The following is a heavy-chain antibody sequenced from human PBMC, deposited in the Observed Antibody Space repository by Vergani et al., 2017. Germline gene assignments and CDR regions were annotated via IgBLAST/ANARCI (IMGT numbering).Heavy chain of an antibody. CDR2: ISAYNGNT. J-gene: IGHJ4*02. CDR3: ARRTPGDDSSGLLDY. Sequence: QVQLVQSGAEVKKPGASVKVSCKASGYTFTSYGISWVRQAPGQGLEWMGWISAYNGNTNYAQKLQGRVTMTTDTSTSTAYMELRSLRSDDKAVYYCARRTPGDDSSGLLDYWGQGTLVTVSS. D-gene: IGHD3-22*01. V-gene: IGHV1-18*01. CDR1: GYTFTSYG.